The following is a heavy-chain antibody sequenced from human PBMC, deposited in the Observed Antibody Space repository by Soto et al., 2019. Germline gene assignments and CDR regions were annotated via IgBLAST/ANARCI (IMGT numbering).Heavy chain of an antibody. D-gene: IGHD3-16*02. V-gene: IGHV3-11*01. CDR2: ISSSGSTI. CDR1: GFTFSYYY. J-gene: IGHJ3*02. CDR3: ARGNRRNDAFDI. Sequence: GGSLRLSCTASGFTFSYYYMSWIRQAPGKGLEWVSYISSSGSTIYYADSVKGRFTISRDNAKNSLYLQMNSLRAEDTAVYYCARGNRRNDAFDIWGQGTMVTVSS.